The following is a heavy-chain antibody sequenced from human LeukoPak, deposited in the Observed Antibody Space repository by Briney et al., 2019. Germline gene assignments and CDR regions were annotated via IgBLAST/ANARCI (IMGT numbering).Heavy chain of an antibody. CDR2: IYYSGST. CDR3: ARTRAAARSFDY. D-gene: IGHD6-13*01. Sequence: SGTLSLTCTVSGGSISSYYWSWIRQPPGKGLEWIGYIYYSGSTNYNPSLKSRVTISVDTSKNQFSLKLSSVTAADTAVYYCARTRAAARSFDYWGQGTLVTVSS. V-gene: IGHV4-59*01. CDR1: GGSISSYY. J-gene: IGHJ4*02.